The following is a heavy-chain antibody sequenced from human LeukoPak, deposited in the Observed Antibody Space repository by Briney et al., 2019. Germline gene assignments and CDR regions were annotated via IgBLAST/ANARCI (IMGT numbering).Heavy chain of an antibody. V-gene: IGHV3-66*02. J-gene: IGHJ4*02. D-gene: IGHD3-3*01. CDR2: IYSGGNT. CDR3: AKNWGGAGYYFDY. Sequence: GGSLRLSCAASGFTFSSNYMSWVRQAPGKGLEWVSVIYSGGNTYYADSVKGRFTISRDNSKNTLYLQMNSLRPEDTAVYYCAKNWGGAGYYFDYWGQGTLVTVSS. CDR1: GFTFSSNY.